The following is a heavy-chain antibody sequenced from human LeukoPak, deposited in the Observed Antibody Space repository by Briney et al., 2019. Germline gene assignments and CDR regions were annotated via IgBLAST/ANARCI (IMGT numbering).Heavy chain of an antibody. Sequence: PSETLSLTCTVSGGSISSYYWSWIRQPAGKGLEWIGRIYTSGSTNYNPSLKSRVTMSVDTSKNQFSLKLSSVTAADTAVYYCARDFFLEPSKVLGDYVFDYWGQGTLVTVSS. J-gene: IGHJ4*02. D-gene: IGHD4-17*01. CDR1: GGSISSYY. CDR3: ARDFFLEPSKVLGDYVFDY. V-gene: IGHV4-4*07. CDR2: IYTSGST.